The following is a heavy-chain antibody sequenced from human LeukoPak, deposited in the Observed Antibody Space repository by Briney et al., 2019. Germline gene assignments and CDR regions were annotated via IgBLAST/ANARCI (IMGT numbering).Heavy chain of an antibody. CDR2: IRSKLYGGTT. J-gene: IGHJ6*03. CDR3: TRDGLEWLRPYYYYYMDV. V-gene: IGHV3-49*04. D-gene: IGHD3-3*01. Sequence: GWSLRLSCTTSGFTFGDYAMSWVRQAPGKGLEWVGFIRSKLYGGTTKYAASVKGRFTISRDDSKSIAYLQMNSLKIEDTAVYFCTRDGLEWLRPYYYYYMDVWGKGTTVTVSS. CDR1: GFTFGDYA.